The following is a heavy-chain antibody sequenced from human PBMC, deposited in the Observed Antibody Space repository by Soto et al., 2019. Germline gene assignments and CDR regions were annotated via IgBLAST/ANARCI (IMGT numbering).Heavy chain of an antibody. CDR2: IYYSGST. CDR3: ARTRLRNWFDP. J-gene: IGHJ5*02. CDR1: GGSISSGDYY. D-gene: IGHD5-12*01. V-gene: IGHV4-30-4*01. Sequence: SETLSLTCTVSGGSISSGDYYWSWIRQPPGKCLEWIGYIYYSGSTYYNPSLKSRVTIXXXTXXXXXSLKLXXVTXADTAVYYRARTRLRNWFDPWGHGTLVTVS.